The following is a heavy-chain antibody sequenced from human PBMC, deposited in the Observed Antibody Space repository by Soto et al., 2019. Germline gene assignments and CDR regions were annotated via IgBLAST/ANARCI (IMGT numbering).Heavy chain of an antibody. CDR1: GFTFTSFG. J-gene: IGHJ4*02. CDR2: VSYDGIDE. D-gene: IGHD2-2*02. V-gene: IGHV3-30*18. Sequence: PGGSLRLSCAASGFTFTSFGIHWVRQAPGKGLEWVAVVSYDGIDENYADSVKGRFSISRDNSKNTVYLQMNSLRGEDTAVYYFAKDLREKAKNTPDYWGRGTLVPVSS. CDR3: AKDLREKAKNTPDY.